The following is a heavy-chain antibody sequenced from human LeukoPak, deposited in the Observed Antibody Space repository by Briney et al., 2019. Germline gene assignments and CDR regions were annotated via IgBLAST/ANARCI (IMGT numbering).Heavy chain of an antibody. D-gene: IGHD2-2*01. J-gene: IGHJ4*02. Sequence: GGSLRLSCAASGFTFSNYAMSWVRQAPGKGLEWVAVIWYDGSNKYYADSVKGRFTISRDNSKNTLYLQMNSLRAEDTAVYYCAREGDCSSTSCYFDYWGQGTLVTVSS. CDR1: GFTFSNYA. V-gene: IGHV3-33*08. CDR2: IWYDGSNK. CDR3: AREGDCSSTSCYFDY.